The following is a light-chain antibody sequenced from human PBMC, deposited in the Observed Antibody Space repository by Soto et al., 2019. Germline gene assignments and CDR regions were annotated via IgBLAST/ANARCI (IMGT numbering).Light chain of an antibody. Sequence: EFGGTQSAGTLSLSKGERATLSCRASQTVRNNYLAWYQQKPGQAPRLLIYDASSRATGIPDRFSGSGSGTDFTLTISRLEPEDFATYYCQQSYSPPCTFGQRTKADIK. J-gene: IGKJ1*01. V-gene: IGKV3D-20*02. CDR3: QQSYSPPCT. CDR1: QTVRNNY. CDR2: DAS.